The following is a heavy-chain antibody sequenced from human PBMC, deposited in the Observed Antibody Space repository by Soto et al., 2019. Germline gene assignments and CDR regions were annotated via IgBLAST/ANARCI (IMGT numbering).Heavy chain of an antibody. V-gene: IGHV1-46*01. CDR2: INPSGGST. CDR1: GYTFTSYY. Sequence: ASVKVSCKASGYTFTSYYMHWVRQAPGQGLEWMGIINPSGGSTSYAQKFQGRVTMTRDTSTSTVYMELSSLRSEDTAVYYCARDDIWRDIVVVPAAPHYYYGMDVWGQGTTVTV. D-gene: IGHD2-2*01. J-gene: IGHJ6*02. CDR3: ARDDIWRDIVVVPAAPHYYYGMDV.